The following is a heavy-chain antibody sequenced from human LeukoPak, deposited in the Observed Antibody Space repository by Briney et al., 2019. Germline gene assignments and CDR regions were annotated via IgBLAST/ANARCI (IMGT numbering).Heavy chain of an antibody. CDR2: IYSGGST. V-gene: IGHV3-53*01. CDR1: GFTVSSNY. J-gene: IGHJ4*02. CDR3: ARDVRYSGSYYVSY. D-gene: IGHD1-26*01. Sequence: PGGSLRLSCAASGFTVSSNYTSWVRQAPGKGLEWVSVIYSGGSTYYADSVKGRFTISRDNSKNTLYLQMNSLRAEDTAVYYCARDVRYSGSYYVSYWGQGTLVTVSS.